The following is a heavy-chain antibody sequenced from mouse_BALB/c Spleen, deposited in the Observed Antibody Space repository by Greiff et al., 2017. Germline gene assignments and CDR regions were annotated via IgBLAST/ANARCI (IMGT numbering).Heavy chain of an antibody. CDR2: ISSGSSTI. D-gene: IGHD1-1*01. CDR1: GFTFSSFG. Sequence: EVQGVESGGGLVQPGGSRKLSCAASGFTFSSFGMHWVRQAPEKGLEWVAYISSGSSTIYYADTVKGRFTISRDNPKNTLFLQMTSLRSEDTAMYYCARSYCGSRYFDYWGQGTTLTVSS. V-gene: IGHV5-17*02. CDR3: ARSYCGSRYFDY. J-gene: IGHJ2*01.